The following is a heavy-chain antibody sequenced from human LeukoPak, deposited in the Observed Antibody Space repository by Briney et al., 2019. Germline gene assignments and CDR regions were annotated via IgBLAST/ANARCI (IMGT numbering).Heavy chain of an antibody. V-gene: IGHV3-21*01. Sequence: PGGSLRLSCAASGFTFSSYSMNWVRQAPGKGLEWVSSISSSSSYIYYADSVKGRFTISRDNSKNTVYLQMNNLRAEDTAVYYCARGRLDNYFDYWGQGTLDTVSS. D-gene: IGHD1-1*01. CDR3: ARGRLDNYFDY. J-gene: IGHJ4*02. CDR2: ISSSSSYI. CDR1: GFTFSSYS.